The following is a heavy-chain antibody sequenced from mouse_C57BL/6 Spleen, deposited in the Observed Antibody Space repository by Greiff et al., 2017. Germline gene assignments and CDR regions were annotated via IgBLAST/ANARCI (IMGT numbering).Heavy chain of an antibody. CDR2: IDPENGDT. Sequence: DVKLVESGAELVRPGASVKLSCTASGFNIKDDYMHWVKQRPEQGLEWIGWIDPENGDTEYASKFQGKATITADTSSNTAYLQLSSLTSADTAVYYCTTFSEEDAMDYWGQGTSVTVSS. CDR1: GFNIKDDY. J-gene: IGHJ4*01. CDR3: TTFSEEDAMDY. V-gene: IGHV14-4*01.